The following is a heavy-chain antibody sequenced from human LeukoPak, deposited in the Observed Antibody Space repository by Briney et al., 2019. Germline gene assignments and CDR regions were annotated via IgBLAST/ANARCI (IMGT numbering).Heavy chain of an antibody. CDR1: GYPFPRYY. J-gene: IGHJ2*01. CDR3: VRYSSGWYFDL. D-gene: IGHD6-19*01. Sequence: ASVKVSCQTSGYPFPRYYMDWVRPAPGQGLEWMGWINPNSGGTNYAQKFQGRVTMTRDTSISTAYMELTRLRSDDTAGYYCVRYSSGWYFDLWGRGTLVTVSS. V-gene: IGHV1-2*02. CDR2: INPNSGGT.